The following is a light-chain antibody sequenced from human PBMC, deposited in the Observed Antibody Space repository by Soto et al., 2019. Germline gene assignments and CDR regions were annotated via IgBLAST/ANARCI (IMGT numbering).Light chain of an antibody. V-gene: IGKV3-11*01. Sequence: MLTQSPARLSLSPGERATLSCRTSQTTTKSVAWYQQKPGQAPRLLIFDASNRATGIPARFSGSGSGTDFTLTISSVEPEDLAIYYCQQRSNRPPYMYSFGHGTKLEVK. J-gene: IGKJ2*03. CDR2: DAS. CDR1: QTTTKS. CDR3: QQRSNRPPYMYS.